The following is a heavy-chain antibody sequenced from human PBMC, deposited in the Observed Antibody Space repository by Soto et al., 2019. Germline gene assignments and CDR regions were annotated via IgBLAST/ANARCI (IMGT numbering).Heavy chain of an antibody. Sequence: QVQLVESGGGVVQPGRSLRLSCAASGFTFSSYAMHWVRQAPGKGLEWVAIISYDGSNKYYADSVKGRFTISRDNSKNTLYLQMNSLRAEDTAGYYCARAPSIAAPSGMDVWGQGTTVTVSS. CDR2: ISYDGSNK. CDR1: GFTFSSYA. CDR3: ARAPSIAAPSGMDV. J-gene: IGHJ6*02. V-gene: IGHV3-30-3*01. D-gene: IGHD6-6*01.